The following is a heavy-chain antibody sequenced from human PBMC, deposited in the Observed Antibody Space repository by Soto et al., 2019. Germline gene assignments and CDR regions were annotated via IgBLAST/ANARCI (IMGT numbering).Heavy chain of an antibody. J-gene: IGHJ4*02. CDR1: GGSFSGYY. D-gene: IGHD3-22*01. Sequence: PXATLSLACAVYGGSFSGYYWSWIRQPPGKGLEWIGEINHSGSTNYNPSLKSRVTISVDTSKNQFSLKLSSVTAADTAVYYCARGRRNYYDSSGYNFDYWGQGTLVTVSS. CDR2: INHSGST. V-gene: IGHV4-34*01. CDR3: ARGRRNYYDSSGYNFDY.